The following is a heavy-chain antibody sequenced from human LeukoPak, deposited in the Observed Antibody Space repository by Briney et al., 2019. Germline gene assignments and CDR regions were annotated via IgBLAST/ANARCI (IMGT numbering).Heavy chain of an antibody. Sequence: GALRLSCAASGFTFSSYWMSWVRQAPGKGLEWVANIKQDGSEKSYLDSVKGRFTISGDNAKNSLYLQMNSLRAEDTAVYYCAVDVMATATFDYWGQGTLVTVSS. V-gene: IGHV3-7*01. CDR2: IKQDGSEK. CDR1: GFTFSSYW. CDR3: AVDVMATATFDY. J-gene: IGHJ4*02. D-gene: IGHD5-24*01.